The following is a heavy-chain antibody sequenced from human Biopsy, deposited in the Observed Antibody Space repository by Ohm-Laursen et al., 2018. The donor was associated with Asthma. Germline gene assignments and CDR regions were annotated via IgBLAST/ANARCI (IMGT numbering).Heavy chain of an antibody. J-gene: IGHJ4*02. Sequence: TLSLTCTVSGDSITSGGCCWNWIRQHPGKGLEWIGYIHHSGTSYFNPSLKSRVSFSRDTSKNQFSLRLSSVTAADTVMYYCARIPRRSGSYFVDYWGQGTLVTVSS. CDR2: IHHSGTS. CDR3: ARIPRRSGSYFVDY. V-gene: IGHV4-31*03. D-gene: IGHD3-22*01. CDR1: GDSITSGGCC.